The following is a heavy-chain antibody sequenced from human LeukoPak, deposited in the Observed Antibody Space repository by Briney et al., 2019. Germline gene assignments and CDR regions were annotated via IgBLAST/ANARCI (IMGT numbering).Heavy chain of an antibody. D-gene: IGHD5-18*01. CDR3: ARRGYSYGQSYYYFDY. J-gene: IGHJ4*02. CDR2: IYPGDSDT. V-gene: IGHV5-51*01. CDR1: GYSFTSYW. Sequence: GESLKISCKGSGYSFTSYWIGWVRQMPGKGLEWMGIIYPGDSDTRYSPSFQGQVTISADRSISTAYLQWSSLKASDTAMYYCARRGYSYGQSYYYFDYWGQGTLVTVSS.